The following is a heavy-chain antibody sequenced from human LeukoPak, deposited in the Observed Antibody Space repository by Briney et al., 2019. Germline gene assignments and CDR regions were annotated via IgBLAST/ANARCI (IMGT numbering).Heavy chain of an antibody. Sequence: SQTPSLTCAVSGGSISSGDYYWRWIRQPPGKGLEWIGYIYYSGSTYYNPSLKSRVTISVDTSKNQFSLKLSSVTAADTAVYYCARVSLGGYDSEYYFDYWGQGTLVTVSS. CDR2: IYYSGST. J-gene: IGHJ4*02. V-gene: IGHV4-30-4*08. CDR3: ARVSLGGYDSEYYFDY. CDR1: GGSISSGDYY. D-gene: IGHD5-12*01.